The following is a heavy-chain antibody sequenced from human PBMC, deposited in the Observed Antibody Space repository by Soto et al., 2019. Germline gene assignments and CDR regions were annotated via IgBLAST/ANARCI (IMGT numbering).Heavy chain of an antibody. D-gene: IGHD4-17*01. CDR3: AGVEATTVPRYYDGMDV. CDR1: GGTFSSYA. CDR2: LIPIFGTA. J-gene: IGHJ6*02. Sequence: QVQLVQSGAEVKKPGSSVKVSCKASGGTFSSYAISWVRQAPGQGLEWMGGLIPIFGTANYAQKFQGRVTITADESTSTAYMELSSLRSEDTAVYYCAGVEATTVPRYYDGMDVWGQGTTVTVSS. V-gene: IGHV1-69*01.